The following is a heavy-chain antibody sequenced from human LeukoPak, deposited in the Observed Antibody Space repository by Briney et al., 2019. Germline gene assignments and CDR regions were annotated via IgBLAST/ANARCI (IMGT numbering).Heavy chain of an antibody. J-gene: IGHJ4*02. CDR3: ATVAGDCSGGRCYLLRFDY. D-gene: IGHD2-15*01. V-gene: IGHV3-7*01. CDR1: GINFSNYW. CDR2: IKLDGTTK. Sequence: GGSLRLSCTASGINFSNYWMSWVRQAPGKGLEWVANIKLDGTTKDYVDSVKGRFTIFRDNAKNSLYLQMNNLRGDDTAVYYCATVAGDCSGGRCYLLRFDYWGQGTLVTVSS.